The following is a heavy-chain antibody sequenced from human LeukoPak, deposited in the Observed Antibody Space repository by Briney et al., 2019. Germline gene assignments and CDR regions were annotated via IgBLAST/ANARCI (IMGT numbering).Heavy chain of an antibody. CDR2: IGSSSTHI. D-gene: IGHD2-21*02. J-gene: IGHJ4*02. Sequence: GGSLRLSCEASGFTFTSYYMNWVRQAPGRGLGWVSSIGSSSTHIYYADSVKGRFTISRDNAKNSLYLQMNSLRAEDTAVYYCARGVSYRVVVTATDFDYWGQGTLVTVSS. CDR3: ARGVSYRVVVTATDFDY. V-gene: IGHV3-21*01. CDR1: GFTFTSYY.